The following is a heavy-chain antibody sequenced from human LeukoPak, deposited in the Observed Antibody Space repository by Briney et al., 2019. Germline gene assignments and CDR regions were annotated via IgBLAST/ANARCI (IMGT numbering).Heavy chain of an antibody. V-gene: IGHV1-8*01. CDR1: GYTFTSYD. D-gene: IGHD3-22*01. CDR3: ATPRPHYYDSSGYKGDAFDI. Sequence: ASVKVSCKASGYTFTSYDINWVRQATGQGLEWMGWMNPNSGNTGYAQKFQGRVTMTRNTSISTAYMELSSLRSEDTAVYYCATPRPHYYDSSGYKGDAFDIWGQGTMVTVSS. CDR2: MNPNSGNT. J-gene: IGHJ3*02.